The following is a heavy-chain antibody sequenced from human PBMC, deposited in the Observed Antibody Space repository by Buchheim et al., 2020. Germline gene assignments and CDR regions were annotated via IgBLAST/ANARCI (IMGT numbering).Heavy chain of an antibody. V-gene: IGHV3-23*01. CDR3: AKALLVGPASAGELGD. Sequence: QLLESGGGLVQPGGSLRLSCTASGFTFANYAMTWVRQAPGKGLEWVSTISDSGGDTYYADSRNGRFTLSRDNSKNTVYLQITRLRDEDTAFYYCAKALLVGPASAGELGDWGQG. CDR1: GFTFANYA. CDR2: ISDSGGDT. D-gene: IGHD3-16*01. J-gene: IGHJ4*02.